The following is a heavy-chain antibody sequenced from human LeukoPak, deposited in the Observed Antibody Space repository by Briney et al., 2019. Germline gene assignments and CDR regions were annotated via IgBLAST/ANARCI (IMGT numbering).Heavy chain of an antibody. CDR3: ARPSFYGDYGDDY. CDR2: INPNSGGT. D-gene: IGHD4-17*01. Sequence: GASVKVSCKASGYTFTGYYMHWVRQAPGQGLEWMGWINPNSGGTNYAQKFQGRVSMTRDTSISTAYMELSRLRSDDTAVYYCARPSFYGDYGDDYWGQGTLVTVSS. J-gene: IGHJ4*02. CDR1: GYTFTGYY. V-gene: IGHV1-2*02.